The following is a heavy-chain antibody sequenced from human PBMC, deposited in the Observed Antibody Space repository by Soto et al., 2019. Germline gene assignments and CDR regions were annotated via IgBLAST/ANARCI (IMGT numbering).Heavy chain of an antibody. J-gene: IGHJ4*02. CDR2: IYYSGST. D-gene: IGHD3-22*01. CDR1: GGSISSSTYY. V-gene: IGHV4-39*01. CDR3: ARAAYYYDSSGRHYFDY. Sequence: PSETLSLTCSFSGGSISSSTYYWGWIRQPPGTGLEWIGSIYYSGSTYYHPSLKSRVTISVDTSKNQFSLKLSSVTAADTAVYYCARAAYYYDSSGRHYFDYWGQGTLVTVSS.